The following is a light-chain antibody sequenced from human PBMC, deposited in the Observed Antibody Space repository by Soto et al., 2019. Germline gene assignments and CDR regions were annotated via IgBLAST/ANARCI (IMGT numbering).Light chain of an antibody. V-gene: IGKV3-20*01. CDR1: QSVSSSY. CDR2: GAS. Sequence: EIWLTQSPGTLSLSPGERATLSCRASQSVSSSYLAWYQQKPGQAPRLLIYGASSRATGIPDRFSGSGSGTDFTLTISRLEPEDFAVYYCQQYGSSPTTFGQGTKVDIK. J-gene: IGKJ1*01. CDR3: QQYGSSPTT.